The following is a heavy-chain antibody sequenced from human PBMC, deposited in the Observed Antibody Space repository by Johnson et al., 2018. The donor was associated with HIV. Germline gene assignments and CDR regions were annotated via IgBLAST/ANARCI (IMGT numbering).Heavy chain of an antibody. CDR2: IQSGENT. D-gene: IGHD2-21*02. CDR1: GFTFSSYA. Sequence: VQLVESGGGVVQPGRSLRLSCAASGFTFSSYAMHWVRQAPGKGLEWVSVIQSGENTLYADSVKGRFTVSRADSKNTLYLQMNSLRAEDTAVYYCAGGVTVAFDIWGPGTVVSVSS. CDR3: AGGVTVAFDI. V-gene: IGHV3-66*01. J-gene: IGHJ3*02.